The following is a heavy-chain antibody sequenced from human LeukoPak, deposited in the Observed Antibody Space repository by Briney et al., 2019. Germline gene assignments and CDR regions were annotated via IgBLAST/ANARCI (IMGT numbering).Heavy chain of an antibody. D-gene: IGHD6-13*01. J-gene: IGHJ5*02. CDR2: ISYDGGDK. CDR1: GGTFTSSP. V-gene: IGHV3-30*04. Sequence: GSSLRLSCAASGGTFTSSPMHWVRQAPGKGLEWVAVISYDGGDKYSADSVKGRFTVSRDNSKNTLSLQMNSLRPEDTAVYYCASSNPRFLWYSHLESWGQGTLVTVSS. CDR3: ASSNPRFLWYSHLES.